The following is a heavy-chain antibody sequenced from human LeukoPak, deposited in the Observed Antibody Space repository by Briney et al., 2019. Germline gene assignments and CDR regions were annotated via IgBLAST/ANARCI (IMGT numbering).Heavy chain of an antibody. CDR3: ARASGDSSGYYYVTGEFDY. CDR2: IIPIFGTA. V-gene: IGHV1-69*05. Sequence: GASVKVSCKASGGTFSSYAISWVRQSPGQGLEWMGGIIPIFGTANYAQKFQGRVTITTDESTSTAYMELSSLRSDDTAVYYCARASGDSSGYYYVTGEFDYWGQGTLVTVSS. J-gene: IGHJ4*02. CDR1: GGTFSSYA. D-gene: IGHD3-22*01.